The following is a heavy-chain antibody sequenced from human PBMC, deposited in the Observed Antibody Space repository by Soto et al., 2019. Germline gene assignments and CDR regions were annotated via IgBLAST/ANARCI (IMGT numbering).Heavy chain of an antibody. J-gene: IGHJ6*04. Sequence: QVQLQESGPGLVKPSQTLSLTCAVSGGSISSGGYFWSWIRQHPGKGLEWIVYIYYSGSTSYNPSLKSRVTISVDTSKNQVSLKRSSVTAADTAVYYCARSYNLYGMDVWGKGNTVTVSS. CDR1: GGSISSGGYF. CDR2: IYYSGST. V-gene: IGHV4-31*11. CDR3: ARSYNLYGMDV. D-gene: IGHD3-10*01.